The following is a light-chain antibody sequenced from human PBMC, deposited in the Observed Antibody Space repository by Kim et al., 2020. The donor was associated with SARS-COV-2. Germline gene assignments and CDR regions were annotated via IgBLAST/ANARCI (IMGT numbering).Light chain of an antibody. CDR2: ATS. CDR3: QQSYSTPVT. Sequence: SPSVGDRVPITCRSSQSIGNYLNWYQQKPGKAPNLLIYATSRLQSGVPSRFSGSGSGTDFTLTISSLQPEDFATYYCQQSYSTPVTFGGGTKVEI. V-gene: IGKV1-39*01. J-gene: IGKJ4*01. CDR1: QSIGNY.